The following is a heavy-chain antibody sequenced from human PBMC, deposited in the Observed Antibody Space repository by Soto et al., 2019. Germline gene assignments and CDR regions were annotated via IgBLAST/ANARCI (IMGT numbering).Heavy chain of an antibody. CDR3: ARGRITIFGVVDF. CDR1: GFTFSTYA. CDR2: ISYDGSNK. V-gene: IGHV3-30-3*01. D-gene: IGHD3-3*01. J-gene: IGHJ4*02. Sequence: GGSLRLSCAASGFTFSTYAMHWVRKAPGKGLEWVAVISYDGSNKYYADSVKGRFTISRDNSKNTLYLQMNSLRAADTAVYYCARGRITIFGVVDFWGQGTLVTVSS.